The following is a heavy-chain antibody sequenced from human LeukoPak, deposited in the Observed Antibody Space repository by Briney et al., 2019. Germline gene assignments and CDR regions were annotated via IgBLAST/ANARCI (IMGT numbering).Heavy chain of an antibody. Sequence: GGSLRLSCAASGFTFSSYGMSWVRQAPGKGLEWVSAISGSGGSTYYADSVKGRFTISRDNSKNTLYLQMNSLRAEDTAVYYCAKSLSGSYRRYYFDYWGQGTLVTVSS. V-gene: IGHV3-23*01. CDR1: GFTFSSYG. J-gene: IGHJ4*02. CDR2: ISGSGGST. CDR3: AKSLSGSYRRYYFDY. D-gene: IGHD1-26*01.